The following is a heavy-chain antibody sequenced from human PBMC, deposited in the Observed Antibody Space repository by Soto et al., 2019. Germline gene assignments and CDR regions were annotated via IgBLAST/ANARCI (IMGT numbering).Heavy chain of an antibody. CDR1: GFTFSSYS. J-gene: IGHJ2*01. CDR3: AKDPGYMTTVSNWYFDL. D-gene: IGHD4-17*01. V-gene: IGHV3-21*01. CDR2: ISSSSSHI. Sequence: GGSLRLSCAASGFTFSSYSMNWVRQAPGKGLEWVSSISSSSSHIYYADSVKGRFTISRDNAKNSLYLQMNSLRAEDTAVYYCAKDPGYMTTVSNWYFDLWGRGTLVTVSS.